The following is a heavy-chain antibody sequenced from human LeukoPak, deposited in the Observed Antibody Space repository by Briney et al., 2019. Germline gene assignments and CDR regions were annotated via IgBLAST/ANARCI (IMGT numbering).Heavy chain of an antibody. Sequence: GGSLRLSCAASGFTFSSYGMHWVRQAPGKGLEWVAVIWYDGSNKYYADSVKGRFTISRDNAKNSLYLQMNSLRAEDTAVYYCARGPDYYGSGSYPNWFDPWGQGTLVTVSS. CDR2: IWYDGSNK. CDR3: ARGPDYYGSGSYPNWFDP. CDR1: GFTFSSYG. V-gene: IGHV3-33*01. D-gene: IGHD3-10*01. J-gene: IGHJ5*02.